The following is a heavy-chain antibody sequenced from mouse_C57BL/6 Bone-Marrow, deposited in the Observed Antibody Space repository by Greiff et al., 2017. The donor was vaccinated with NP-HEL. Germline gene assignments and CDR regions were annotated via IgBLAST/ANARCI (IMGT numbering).Heavy chain of an antibody. Sequence: EVKLMESGPVLVKPGASVKMSCKASGYTFTDYYMNWVKQSHGKSLEWIGVINPYNGGTSYNQKFKGKATLTVDKSSSTAYMELNSLTSEDSAVYYCARSLSGVFDYWGQGTTLTVSS. V-gene: IGHV1-19*01. CDR3: ARSLSGVFDY. J-gene: IGHJ2*01. CDR2: INPYNGGT. CDR1: GYTFTDYY. D-gene: IGHD6-1*01.